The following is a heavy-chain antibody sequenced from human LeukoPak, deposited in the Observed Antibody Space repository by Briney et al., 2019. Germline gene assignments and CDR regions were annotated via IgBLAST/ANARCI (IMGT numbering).Heavy chain of an antibody. CDR1: GFTFSGSA. CDR2: IKSKTDGGTT. CDR3: TTDFYDYGDY. D-gene: IGHD3-16*01. V-gene: IGHV3-15*01. J-gene: IGHJ4*02. Sequence: GGSLRLSCAASGFTFSGSAMHWVRQAPGKGLEWVGRIKSKTDGGTTDYAAPVKGRFTISRDDSKNTLYLQMNSLKTEDTAVYYCTTDFYDYGDYWGQGTLVTVSS.